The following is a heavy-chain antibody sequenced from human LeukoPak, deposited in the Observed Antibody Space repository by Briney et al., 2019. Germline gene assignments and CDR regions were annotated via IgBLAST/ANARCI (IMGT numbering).Heavy chain of an antibody. J-gene: IGHJ4*02. CDR3: ARYVVSGAGKYYFDY. CDR2: INYGGTT. Sequence: PSETLSLTCTVSGGSISSNNYYWSWIRQPPGREMEWIASINYGGTTYYNPSLKSRVTISADTSKSQFSLRLSSVTAADTALYLCARYVVSGAGKYYFDYWGQGSLVTVSS. V-gene: IGHV4-39*01. D-gene: IGHD3-10*01. CDR1: GGSISSNNYY.